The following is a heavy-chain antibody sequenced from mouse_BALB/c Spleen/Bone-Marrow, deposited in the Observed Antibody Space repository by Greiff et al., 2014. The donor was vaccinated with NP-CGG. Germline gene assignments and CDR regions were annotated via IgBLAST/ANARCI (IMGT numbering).Heavy chain of an antibody. D-gene: IGHD1-1*01. Sequence: EVQLQQSGAELVKPGASVKLSCTASGFNIKDTYMHWVKERPEQGLEWIGRIDPANGNSKYDPKFQGKATITADTSSNTAYLQLSSRTSEDNAVYYCGAYDYGTGWFAYWGQGTLVTVSA. CDR1: GFNIKDTY. CDR2: IDPANGNS. CDR3: GAYDYGTGWFAY. J-gene: IGHJ3*01. V-gene: IGHV14-3*02.